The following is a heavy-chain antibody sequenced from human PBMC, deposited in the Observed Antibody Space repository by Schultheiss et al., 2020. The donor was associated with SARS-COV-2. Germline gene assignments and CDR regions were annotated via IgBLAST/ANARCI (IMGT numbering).Heavy chain of an antibody. CDR3: ARAMRIVATMGYYYYYYMDV. Sequence: GGSLRLSCAAFGFTFSSYSMNWVRQAPGKGLEWVSSISSSSSYIYYADSVKGRFTISRDNAKNSLYLQMNSLRAEDTAVYYCARAMRIVATMGYYYYYYMDVWGKGTTVTVSS. D-gene: IGHD5-12*01. CDR1: GFTFSSYS. CDR2: ISSSSSYI. V-gene: IGHV3-21*01. J-gene: IGHJ6*03.